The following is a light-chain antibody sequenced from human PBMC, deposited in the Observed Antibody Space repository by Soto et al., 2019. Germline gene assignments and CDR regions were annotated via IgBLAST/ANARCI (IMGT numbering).Light chain of an antibody. CDR3: SSYTSSSSYV. CDR2: EVS. CDR1: SSDVGGYNY. Sequence: CVLTQPASGSGSAGQAITISCTGTSSDVGGYNYVSWYQQHPGKAPKLMIYEVSNRPSGVSNRFSGSKSGNTASLTISGLQAEDEADYYCSSYTSSSSYVFGTGNKVTVL. V-gene: IGLV2-14*01. J-gene: IGLJ1*01.